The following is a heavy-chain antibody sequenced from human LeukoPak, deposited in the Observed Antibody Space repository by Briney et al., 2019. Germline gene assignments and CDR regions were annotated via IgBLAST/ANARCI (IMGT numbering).Heavy chain of an antibody. D-gene: IGHD2-15*01. V-gene: IGHV1-2*02. CDR1: GYTFTDYY. J-gene: IGHJ4*02. Sequence: ASVKVSCKASGYTFTDYYMHWVRQAPGKGPEYMGLINPDSDDKKPAETFQGRVTFTRDTSKNTAYMELNSLRAEDSAIYYCAVKYCNGGTCRQGFDYWGQGTLVTVSS. CDR2: INPDSDDK. CDR3: AVKYCNGGTCRQGFDY.